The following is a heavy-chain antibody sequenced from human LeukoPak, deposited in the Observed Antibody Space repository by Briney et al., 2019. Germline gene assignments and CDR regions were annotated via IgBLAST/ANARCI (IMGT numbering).Heavy chain of an antibody. CDR3: VRVRNYYDSSGDDWFDP. V-gene: IGHV4-39*01. CDR2: IYYTGIT. CDR1: GGSISRSIYN. D-gene: IGHD3-22*01. Sequence: PSETLSLTCTISGGSISRSIYNWGWIRQSPGKGLEWIGSIYYTGITNYNPSLKSRVTISVDTSKNQFSLRLSSVTAADTSVYYWVRVRNYYDSSGDDWFDPWGQGTLVTVSS. J-gene: IGHJ5*02.